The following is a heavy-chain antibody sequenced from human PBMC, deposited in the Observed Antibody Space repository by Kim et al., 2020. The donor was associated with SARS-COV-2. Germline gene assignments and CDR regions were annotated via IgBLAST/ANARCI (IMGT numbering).Heavy chain of an antibody. V-gene: IGHV1-18*01. Sequence: AQKLQGRVTMTTDTSTSTAYMELRSLRSDDTAVYYCARELTQGRSRYFDLWGRGTLVTVSS. CDR3: ARELTQGRSRYFDL. J-gene: IGHJ2*01. D-gene: IGHD7-27*01.